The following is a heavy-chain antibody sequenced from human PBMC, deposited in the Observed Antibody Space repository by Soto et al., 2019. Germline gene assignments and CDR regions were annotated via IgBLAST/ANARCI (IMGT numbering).Heavy chain of an antibody. V-gene: IGHV3-7*05. Sequence: EVQLVESGGGLVQPGGSLRLSCAASGFTFSSYWMSWVRQAPGKGLEWVANIKQDGSEKYYVDSVKGRFTISRDNDKNSLYRQMNSLRAEDTAVYYCAGVDLLLWFGELSPYGMDVWGQGTTVTVSS. CDR1: GFTFSSYW. CDR3: AGVDLLLWFGELSPYGMDV. J-gene: IGHJ6*02. CDR2: IKQDGSEK. D-gene: IGHD3-10*01.